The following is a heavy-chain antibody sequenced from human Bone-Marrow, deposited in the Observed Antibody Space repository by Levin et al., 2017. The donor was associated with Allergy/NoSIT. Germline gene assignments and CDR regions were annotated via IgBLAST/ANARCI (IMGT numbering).Heavy chain of an antibody. CDR3: ARGRKVTHYFDY. V-gene: IGHV4-34*01. CDR2: INHSGST. J-gene: IGHJ4*02. CDR1: GGSFSGYY. Sequence: SETLSLTCAVYGGSFSGYYWSWIRQPPGKGLEWIGEINHSGSTNYNPSLKSRVTISVDTSKNQFSLKLSSVTAADTAVYYCARGRKVTHYFDYWGQGTLVTVSS. D-gene: IGHD2-21*02.